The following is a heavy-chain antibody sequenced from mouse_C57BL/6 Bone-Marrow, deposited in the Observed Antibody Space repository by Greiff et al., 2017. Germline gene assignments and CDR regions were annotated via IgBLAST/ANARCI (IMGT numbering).Heavy chain of an antibody. CDR2: IWSGGSS. Sequence: VKLQESGPGLVQPSQSLSITCTVSGFSFTSYGVHWVRQSPGKGLEWLGVIWSGGSSDYNAAFMSSLCITKDNSKNQVLFKMNSLQASDTATNYCALRSYYNAMDYWGQGTSVTVSS. V-gene: IGHV2-5*01. CDR1: GFSFTSYG. J-gene: IGHJ4*01. D-gene: IGHD1-1*01. CDR3: ALRSYYNAMDY.